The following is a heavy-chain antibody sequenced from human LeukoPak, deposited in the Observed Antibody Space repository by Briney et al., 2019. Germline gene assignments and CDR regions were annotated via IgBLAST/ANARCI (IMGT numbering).Heavy chain of an antibody. CDR3: TTDFPGDYFLLF. CDR2: IKSKTDGGTT. V-gene: IGHV3-15*01. CDR1: GFTFSNAW. J-gene: IGHJ4*02. Sequence: GGSLRLSCAASGFTFSNAWMSWVRQAPGKGLEWVGRIKSKTDGGTTDYAAPVKGRFTISRDDSKNTLYLRMNSLKTEDTAVYYCTTDFPGDYFLLFWGQGTLVTVSS. D-gene: IGHD2/OR15-2a*01.